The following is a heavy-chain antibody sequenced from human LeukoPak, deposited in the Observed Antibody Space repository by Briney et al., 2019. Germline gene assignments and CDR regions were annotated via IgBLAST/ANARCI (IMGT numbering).Heavy chain of an antibody. V-gene: IGHV3-23*01. CDR3: AKSFVYEYYMDV. Sequence: GGSLRLSCAASGFTFSNAWMSWVRQAPGKGLEWVSAISGSGGSTYYADSVKGRFTISRDNSKNTLYLQMNSLRAEDTAVYYCAKSFVYEYYMDVWGKGTTVTISS. D-gene: IGHD2/OR15-2a*01. CDR1: GFTFSNAW. CDR2: ISGSGGST. J-gene: IGHJ6*03.